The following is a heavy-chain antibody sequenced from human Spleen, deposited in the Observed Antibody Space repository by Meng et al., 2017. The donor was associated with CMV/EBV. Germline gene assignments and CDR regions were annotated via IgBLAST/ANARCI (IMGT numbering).Heavy chain of an antibody. V-gene: IGHV3-48*03. J-gene: IGHJ6*02. CDR3: ARGREVDTAMVAYYYYGMDV. CDR2: ISSSGSTI. Sequence: GESLKISCAASGFTFSSYEMNWVRQAPGKGLEWVSYISSSGSTIYYADSVKGRFTISRDNAKNSLYLQMNSLRAEDTAVYYCARGREVDTAMVAYYYYGMDVWGQGTTVTVSS. CDR1: GFTFSSYE. D-gene: IGHD5-18*01.